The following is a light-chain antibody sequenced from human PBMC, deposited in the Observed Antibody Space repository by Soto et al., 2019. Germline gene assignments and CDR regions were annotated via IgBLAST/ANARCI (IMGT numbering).Light chain of an antibody. CDR3: HQYGSSPSWT. CDR1: QNIVSKY. J-gene: IGKJ1*01. Sequence: EIVLTQSPGTLSLSPGERATLSCRASQNIVSKYVGWYQQQPGQTTRLLIYGASSRAPGSPDRFSGSGSATDFTLTIIRLQPEDVAVYYCHQYGSSPSWTFGQGTKVEIK. CDR2: GAS. V-gene: IGKV3-20*01.